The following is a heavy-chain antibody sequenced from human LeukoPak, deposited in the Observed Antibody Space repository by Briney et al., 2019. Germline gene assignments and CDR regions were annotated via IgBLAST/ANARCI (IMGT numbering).Heavy chain of an antibody. J-gene: IGHJ4*02. D-gene: IGHD3-3*01. CDR1: GGTFSSYA. V-gene: IGHV1-2*02. CDR2: INPNSGGT. CDR3: ASGPYDFWSGYSGPFDY. Sequence: GASVKVSCKASGGTFSSYAISWVRQAPGQGLEWMGWINPNSGGTNYAQKFQGRVTMTRDTSISTAYMELSRLRSGDTAVYYCASGPYDFWSGYSGPFDYWGQGTLVTVSS.